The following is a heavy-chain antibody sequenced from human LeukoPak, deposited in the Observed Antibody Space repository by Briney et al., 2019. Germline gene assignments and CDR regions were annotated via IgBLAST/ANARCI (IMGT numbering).Heavy chain of an antibody. D-gene: IGHD6-6*01. CDR3: ARGLAARRLYYYYMDV. J-gene: IGHJ6*03. CDR2: IIPIFDTA. Sequence: SVKVSCKASGGTFSSYAISWVRQAPGQGLEWMGGIIPIFDTANYAQKFQGRVTITADESTSTAYMELRSLRSEDTAVYYCARGLAARRLYYYYMDVWGKGTTVTVSS. CDR1: GGTFSSYA. V-gene: IGHV1-69*13.